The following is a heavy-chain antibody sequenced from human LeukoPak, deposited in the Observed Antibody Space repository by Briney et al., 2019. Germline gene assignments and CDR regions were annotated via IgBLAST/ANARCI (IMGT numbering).Heavy chain of an antibody. CDR3: ARSGYYGSGSSNNVDY. J-gene: IGHJ4*02. V-gene: IGHV3-74*01. Sequence: PGGSLRLSCAASGFTFSSYWMHWVRQAPGKGLVWVSRINSDGSSTSYADSVKGRFTISRDNAKNTLYLQMNSLRAEDTAVYYCARSGYYGSGSSNNVDYWGQGTLVTVSS. CDR1: GFTFSSYW. D-gene: IGHD3-10*01. CDR2: INSDGSST.